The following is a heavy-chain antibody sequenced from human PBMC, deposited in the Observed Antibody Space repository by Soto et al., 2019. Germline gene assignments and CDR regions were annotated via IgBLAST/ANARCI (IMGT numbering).Heavy chain of an antibody. V-gene: IGHV3-33*01. Sequence: QVQLVESGGGVVQPGRSLRLSCAASGFTFSSYGMHWVRQAPGKGLEWVAGIWYDGSNKYYADSVKGRFTISRDNSKNTLYLQMNSLRAEDTAVYYCARGTYCSGGSCYWRVYLQHWGQGTLVTVSS. D-gene: IGHD2-15*01. CDR3: ARGTYCSGGSCYWRVYLQH. CDR2: IWYDGSNK. J-gene: IGHJ1*01. CDR1: GFTFSSYG.